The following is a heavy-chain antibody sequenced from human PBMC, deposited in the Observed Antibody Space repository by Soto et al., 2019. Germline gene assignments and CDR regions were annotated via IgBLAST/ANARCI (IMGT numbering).Heavy chain of an antibody. J-gene: IGHJ4*02. CDR3: ARDLSYYGSGSYYYFDQ. CDR1: GFAFSTYS. D-gene: IGHD3-10*01. Sequence: EVQLVESGGGLVKPGESLRLSCAAYGFAFSTYSMNWVRQAPGTGLEWVSSISSGSHYIYYADSVKGRFTTSRDNAKNSLYLQMDSLRVEDTAVYFCARDLSYYGSGSYYYFDQWGQGTLVTVSA. V-gene: IGHV3-21*01. CDR2: ISSGSHYI.